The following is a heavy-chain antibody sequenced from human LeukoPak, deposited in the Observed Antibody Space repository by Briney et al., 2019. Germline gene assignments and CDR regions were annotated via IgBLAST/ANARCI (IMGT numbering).Heavy chain of an antibody. D-gene: IGHD3-22*01. J-gene: IGHJ4*02. Sequence: SQTLSLTCTVSGGSISSYYWSWIRQPPGKGLEWIGYIYYSGSTNYNPSLKSRVTISVDTSKNQFSLKLSSVTAADTAVYYCAGGWGSGYYSYYFDYWGQGTLVTVSS. CDR3: AGGWGSGYYSYYFDY. CDR1: GGSISSYY. V-gene: IGHV4-59*08. CDR2: IYYSGST.